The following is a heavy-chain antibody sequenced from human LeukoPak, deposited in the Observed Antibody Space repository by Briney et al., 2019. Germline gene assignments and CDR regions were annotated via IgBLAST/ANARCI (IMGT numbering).Heavy chain of an antibody. CDR3: AREEQWLADY. Sequence: ASVKVSCKASGYTFSGYYMHWVRQAPGQGLEWMGWINPNSGGTNYAQKFQGRVTMTRDTSISTAYMDLSNLTSDDTAVYYCAREEQWLADYWGQGTLVTVSS. J-gene: IGHJ4*02. CDR2: INPNSGGT. D-gene: IGHD6-19*01. V-gene: IGHV1-2*02. CDR1: GYTFSGYY.